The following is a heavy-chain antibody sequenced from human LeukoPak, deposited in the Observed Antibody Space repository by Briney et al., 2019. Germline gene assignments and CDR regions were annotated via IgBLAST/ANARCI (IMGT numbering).Heavy chain of an antibody. J-gene: IGHJ4*02. CDR1: GFTFSSYS. V-gene: IGHV3-21*01. CDR3: ARRGVGATNNHFDY. D-gene: IGHD1-26*01. Sequence: GGSLRLSCAASGFTFSSYSMNWVRQAPGKGLEWVSSISSSSSYIYYADSVKGRFTISRDNAKNSLYLQMNSLRAEDTAVYYCARRGVGATNNHFDYWGQGTLVTVSS. CDR2: ISSSSSYI.